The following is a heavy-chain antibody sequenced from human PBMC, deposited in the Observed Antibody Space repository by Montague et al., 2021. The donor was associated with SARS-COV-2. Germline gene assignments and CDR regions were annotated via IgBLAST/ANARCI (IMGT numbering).Heavy chain of an antibody. CDR2: IYYSGSA. D-gene: IGHD3-10*01. J-gene: IGHJ3*02. CDR1: GGSINNSRYY. V-gene: IGHV4-39*01. Sequence: SETLSLTCSVSGGSINNSRYYWGWIRQPPGKGLEWIGTIYYSGSAYYNPSLKSHVTISVDTSKNQFSLKLNSVTATDTAVYYCARLESTRGVIIRGAFHIWGQGTKVTVSS. CDR3: ARLESTRGVIIRGAFHI.